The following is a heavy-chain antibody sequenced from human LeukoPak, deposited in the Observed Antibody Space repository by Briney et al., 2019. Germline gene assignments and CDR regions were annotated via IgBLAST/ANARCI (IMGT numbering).Heavy chain of an antibody. CDR1: GFAFSSFV. CDR2: ICWSGRSI. J-gene: IGHJ1*01. CDR3: ARMGASPQG. Sequence: GGSLRLSCAASGFAFSSFVMSWLGQAPGKGPEGMSNICWSGRSIYYADSVKGRFNISRDNAERSLYLRMNSLRVEDTSVYYCARMGASPQGWGQGALVTVSS. D-gene: IGHD4/OR15-4a*01. V-gene: IGHV3-48*03.